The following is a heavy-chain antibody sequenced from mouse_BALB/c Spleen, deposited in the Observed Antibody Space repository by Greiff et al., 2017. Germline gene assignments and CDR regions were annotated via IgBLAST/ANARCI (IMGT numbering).Heavy chain of an antibody. CDR1: GFTFSSYT. J-gene: IGHJ4*01. D-gene: IGHD1-1*01. Sequence: DVKLVESGGGLVKPGGSLKLSCAASGFTFSSYTMSWVRQTPEKRLEWVATISSGGSCTYYPDSVKGRFTISRDNAKNTLYLQMSSLKSEDTAMYYCARDRPYYSSSDYAMDYWGQGTSVTVSS. CDR3: ARDRPYYSSSDYAMDY. CDR2: ISSGGSCT. V-gene: IGHV5-6-4*01.